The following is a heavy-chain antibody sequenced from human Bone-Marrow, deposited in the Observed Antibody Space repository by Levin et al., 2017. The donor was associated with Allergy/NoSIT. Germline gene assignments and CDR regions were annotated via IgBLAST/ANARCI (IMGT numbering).Heavy chain of an antibody. Sequence: PGGSLRLCCAASGFTFSSYAMHWVRQAPGKGLEWVAVISYDGSNKYYADSVKGRFTISRDNSKNTLYLQMNSLRAEDTAVYYCARDYGLERRGFYYYGMDVWGQGTTVTVSS. CDR3: ARDYGLERRGFYYYGMDV. V-gene: IGHV3-30-3*01. CDR1: GFTFSSYA. CDR2: ISYDGSNK. D-gene: IGHD1-1*01. J-gene: IGHJ6*02.